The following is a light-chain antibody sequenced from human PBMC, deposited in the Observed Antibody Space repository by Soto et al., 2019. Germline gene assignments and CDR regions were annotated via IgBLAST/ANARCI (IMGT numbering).Light chain of an antibody. CDR3: AAWDDSLNGYDV. J-gene: IGLJ1*01. CDR2: SNN. V-gene: IGLV1-44*01. Sequence: QSVLTQPPSASGTPGQRVTISCSGSSSNIGSNTVNWYQQLPGTAPKLLFYSNNQRPSGVPDRFSGSKSGTSASLAISGLQSEDEADYYCAAWDDSLNGYDVFGTGTKVTVL. CDR1: SSNIGSNT.